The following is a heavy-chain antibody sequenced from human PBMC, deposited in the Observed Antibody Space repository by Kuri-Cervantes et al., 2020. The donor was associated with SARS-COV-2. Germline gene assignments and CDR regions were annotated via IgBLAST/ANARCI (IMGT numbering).Heavy chain of an antibody. CDR1: GYTFTGYY. CDR3: ARDPGTMVRGVFDY. Sequence: ASVKVSCKASGYTFTGYYMHWVRQAPGQGLEWMGWINPNSGGTNYAQKFQGRVTMTRDTSISTAYMELSSLRSEDTAVYYCARDPGTMVRGVFDYWGQGTLVTVSS. CDR2: INPNSGGT. V-gene: IGHV1-2*02. J-gene: IGHJ4*02. D-gene: IGHD3-10*01.